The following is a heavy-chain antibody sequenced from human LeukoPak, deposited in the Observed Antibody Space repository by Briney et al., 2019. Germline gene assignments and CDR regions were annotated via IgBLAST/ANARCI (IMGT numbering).Heavy chain of an antibody. D-gene: IGHD3-22*01. Sequence: SETLSLTCAVSGGSIRGYYWSWIRQPPGKGLEWIGYMYYSGISKYNPYLKSRATISRDTSKNQFSLKLSSVTAADTAVYYRARDMGAYDRSGYEDYWGQGTLVTVSS. CDR1: GGSIRGYY. CDR2: MYYSGIS. V-gene: IGHV4-59*12. CDR3: ARDMGAYDRSGYEDY. J-gene: IGHJ4*02.